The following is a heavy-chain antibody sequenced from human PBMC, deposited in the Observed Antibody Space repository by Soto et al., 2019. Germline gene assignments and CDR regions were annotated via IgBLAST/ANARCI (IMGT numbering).Heavy chain of an antibody. D-gene: IGHD3-10*01. CDR2: IDPSDSYT. J-gene: IGHJ6*02. V-gene: IGHV5-10-1*01. CDR1: GYSFTSYW. Sequence: GESLKISCKGSGYSFTSYWISWVRQMPGKGLEWMGRIDPSDSYTNYSPSFQGHVTISADKSISTAYLQWSSLKASDTAMYYCASLLFGELHYYYYGMDVWGQGTTVTSP. CDR3: ASLLFGELHYYYYGMDV.